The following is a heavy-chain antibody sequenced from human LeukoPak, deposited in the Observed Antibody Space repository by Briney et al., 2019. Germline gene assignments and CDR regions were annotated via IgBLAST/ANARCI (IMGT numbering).Heavy chain of an antibody. CDR1: GFTFSNAW. V-gene: IGHV3-15*01. CDR2: IKSKTDGGTT. J-gene: IGHJ4*02. Sequence: PGGSLRLSCAASGFTFSNAWMSWVRQAPGKGLEWVGRIKSKTDGGTTDYAAPVKGRFTISRDDSKNTLYLQMNSLKTEDTAVYYCTTDPRYYGSSGYHDYWGQGTLVTVSP. D-gene: IGHD3-22*01. CDR3: TTDPRYYGSSGYHDY.